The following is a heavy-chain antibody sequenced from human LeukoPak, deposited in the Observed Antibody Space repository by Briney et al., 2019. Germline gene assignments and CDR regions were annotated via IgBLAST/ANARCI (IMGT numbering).Heavy chain of an antibody. CDR2: ISGSGGST. CDR1: GFTFSSYA. Sequence: GGSRRLSCAASGFTFSSYAMSWFRQAPGKGLEWASAISGSGGSTYYADSVKGRFTISRDNSKNTLYLQMNSLKTEDTAVYYCTTGIDILTGYAVDYWGQGTLVTVSS. V-gene: IGHV3-23*01. J-gene: IGHJ4*02. CDR3: TTGIDILTGYAVDY. D-gene: IGHD3-9*01.